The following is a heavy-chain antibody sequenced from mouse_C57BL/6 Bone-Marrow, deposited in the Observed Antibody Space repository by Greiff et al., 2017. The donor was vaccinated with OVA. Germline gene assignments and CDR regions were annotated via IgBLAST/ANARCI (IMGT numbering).Heavy chain of an antibody. D-gene: IGHD1-1*01. Sequence: EVQLQQSGPVLVKPGASVKMSCKASGYTFTDYYMNWVKQSHGKSLEWIGVINPYNGGTSYNQKFKGKATLTVDKSSSTAYMELNSLTSEDSAVYYCARSNLYYGSSSYYFDYWGQGTTLTVSS. CDR1: GYTFTDYY. CDR3: ARSNLYYGSSSYYFDY. V-gene: IGHV1-19*01. CDR2: INPYNGGT. J-gene: IGHJ2*01.